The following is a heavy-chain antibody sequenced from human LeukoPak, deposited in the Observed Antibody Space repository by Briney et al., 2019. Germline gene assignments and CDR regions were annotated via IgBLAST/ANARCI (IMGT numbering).Heavy chain of an antibody. V-gene: IGHV3-33*01. Sequence: GRSLRLSCATSGFTFSSYGMHWVRQAPGKGLEWVAVIWYDGSDKYYADSVKGRFTISRDNSKNTLYLQMNSLRAEDTAVYYCARAGLGKGVWFDPWGQGTLVTVSS. CDR2: IWYDGSDK. CDR3: ARAGLGKGVWFDP. D-gene: IGHD7-27*01. J-gene: IGHJ5*02. CDR1: GFTFSSYG.